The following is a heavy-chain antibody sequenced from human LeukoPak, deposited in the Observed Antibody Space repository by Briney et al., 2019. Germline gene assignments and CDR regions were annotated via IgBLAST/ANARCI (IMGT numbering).Heavy chain of an antibody. J-gene: IGHJ3*02. CDR2: FNPNTGGT. Sequence: ASVKVSCKASGYTFTGYYMNWVRQAPGQGLEWLGRFNPNTGGTNFAQRFQGRVTMTRDTSITTAYMELSRLRSDDTAVYYCARVGDGLNDAFDIWGQGTMVTVSS. CDR3: ARVGDGLNDAFDI. D-gene: IGHD5-24*01. CDR1: GYTFTGYY. V-gene: IGHV1-2*06.